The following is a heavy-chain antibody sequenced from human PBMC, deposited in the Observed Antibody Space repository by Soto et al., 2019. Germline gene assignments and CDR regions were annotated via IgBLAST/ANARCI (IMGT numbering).Heavy chain of an antibody. CDR2: INPNSGGT. V-gene: IGHV1-2*04. CDR3: ARDGIAAAGHFDY. CDR1: GYTFTGYY. J-gene: IGHJ4*02. D-gene: IGHD6-13*01. Sequence: ASVKVSCKASGYTFTGYYMHWVRQAPGQGLEWMGWINPNSGGTNYAQKFQGWVTMTRDTSISTAYMELSRLRSDDTAVYYCARDGIAAAGHFDYWGQGTLVTAPQ.